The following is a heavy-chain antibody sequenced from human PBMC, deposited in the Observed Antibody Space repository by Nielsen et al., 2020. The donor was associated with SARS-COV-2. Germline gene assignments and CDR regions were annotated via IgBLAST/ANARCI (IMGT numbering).Heavy chain of an antibody. CDR2: IYYSGDT. CDR3: ARATYGSGSYSLRGEIPYNYYYVDV. V-gene: IGHV4-59*01. J-gene: IGHJ6*03. D-gene: IGHD3-10*01. Sequence: RQAPGKGLEWIGYIYYSGDTNFNPSLQSRVTISLDTSMNQFSLRLESVTAADTAVYYCARATYGSGSYSLRGEIPYNYYYVDVWGKGTTVTVSS.